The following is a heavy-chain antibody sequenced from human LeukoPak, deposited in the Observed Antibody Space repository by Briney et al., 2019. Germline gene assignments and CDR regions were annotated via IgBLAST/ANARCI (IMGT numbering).Heavy chain of an antibody. D-gene: IGHD6-13*01. Sequence: GGFLRLSCAASGFTFSTYAMSWVRQAPGKGLEWVSAISGSGGSTYYADSVKGRFTISRDNFKNTLYLQVNSLRAEDTAVYYCAKTGSSSWYTFDYWGQGTLVTVSS. CDR2: ISGSGGST. CDR1: GFTFSTYA. CDR3: AKTGSSSWYTFDY. V-gene: IGHV3-23*01. J-gene: IGHJ4*02.